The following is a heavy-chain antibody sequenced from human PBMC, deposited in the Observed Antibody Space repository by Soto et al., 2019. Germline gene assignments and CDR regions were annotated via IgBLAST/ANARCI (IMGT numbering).Heavy chain of an antibody. D-gene: IGHD3-3*01. CDR2: VTASGSST. CDR1: GFTFHNYA. J-gene: IGHJ3*02. Sequence: GGSLRLSCAASGFTFHNYAMSWVRQAPGKGLEWVSTVTASGSSTYYTDSVKGRFTISRDNSKDTLHLHMNSLRVEDTAVYFCTKLDSNDFWTSIWGQGTMVTVSS. CDR3: TKLDSNDFWTSI. V-gene: IGHV3-23*01.